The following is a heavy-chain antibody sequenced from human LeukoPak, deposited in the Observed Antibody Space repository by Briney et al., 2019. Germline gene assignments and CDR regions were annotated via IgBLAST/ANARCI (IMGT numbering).Heavy chain of an antibody. Sequence: PGGSLRLSCAASGFTFSSCSMNWVRQAPGKGLEWVSSISSSGSYIYYADSVKGRFTISRDNAKSSLYLHMNSLRAEDTAVYYCASGGYCTTTSCYIDYWGQGTLVTVSS. CDR2: ISSSGSYI. J-gene: IGHJ4*02. D-gene: IGHD2-2*02. CDR1: GFTFSSCS. CDR3: ASGGYCTTTSCYIDY. V-gene: IGHV3-21*01.